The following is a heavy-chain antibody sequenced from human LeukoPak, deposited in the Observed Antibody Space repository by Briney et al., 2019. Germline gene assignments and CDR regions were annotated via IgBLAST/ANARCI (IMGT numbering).Heavy chain of an antibody. Sequence: GGSLRLSCAASGFTFSSYGMSWVRRAPGKGLEWVSAISGSGGSTYYADSVKGRFTISRDNSKNTLYLQMNSLRAEDTAVYYCAGRGSGSYFDYWGQGTLVTVSS. CDR1: GFTFSSYG. D-gene: IGHD3-10*01. CDR3: AGRGSGSYFDY. J-gene: IGHJ4*02. CDR2: ISGSGGST. V-gene: IGHV3-23*01.